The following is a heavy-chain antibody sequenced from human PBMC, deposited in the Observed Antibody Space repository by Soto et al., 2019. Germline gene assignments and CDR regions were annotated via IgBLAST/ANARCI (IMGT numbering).Heavy chain of an antibody. J-gene: IGHJ6*02. CDR3: ARHYQSGIAVAGTEGYYYYGMDV. D-gene: IGHD6-19*01. Sequence: PGESLKISCKGSGYSFTSYWIGWVRQMPGKGLEWMGIIYPGDSDTRYSPSFQGQVTISADKSISTAYLQWSSLKASDTAMYYCARHYQSGIAVAGTEGYYYYGMDVWGQGTTVTVSS. V-gene: IGHV5-51*01. CDR2: IYPGDSDT. CDR1: GYSFTSYW.